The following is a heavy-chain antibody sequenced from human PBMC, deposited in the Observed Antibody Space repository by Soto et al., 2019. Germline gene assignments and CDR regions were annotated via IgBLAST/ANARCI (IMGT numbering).Heavy chain of an antibody. V-gene: IGHV3-21*01. Sequence: EVQLVESGGGLVKPGGSLRLSCAASGFTFSSYSMNWVRQAPGKGLEWVSSISSSSSYIYYADSVKGRFTISRDNAKNSLYLQMNSLRAEDTAVYYCARGITYSSSLGGFDYWGQGTLVTVSS. D-gene: IGHD6-6*01. CDR3: ARGITYSSSLGGFDY. CDR2: ISSSSSYI. J-gene: IGHJ4*02. CDR1: GFTFSSYS.